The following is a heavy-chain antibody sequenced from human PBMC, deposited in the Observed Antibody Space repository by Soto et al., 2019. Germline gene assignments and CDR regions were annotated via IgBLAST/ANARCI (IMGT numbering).Heavy chain of an antibody. CDR2: IWYDGSNK. J-gene: IGHJ4*02. Sequence: GGSLRLSCAASGFTFSSYGMHWVRQAPGKGLEWVAVIWYDGSNKYYADSVKGRFTISRDNAKNSLYLQMNSLRAEDTAVYYCAGGVMYSGSYQDWGLGSLVTVSS. V-gene: IGHV3-33*03. D-gene: IGHD1-26*01. CDR1: GFTFSSYG. CDR3: AGGVMYSGSYQD.